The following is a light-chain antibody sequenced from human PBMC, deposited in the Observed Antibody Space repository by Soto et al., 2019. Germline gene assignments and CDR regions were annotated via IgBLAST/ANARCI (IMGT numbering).Light chain of an antibody. Sequence: EIVLTQSPGNLSLSPGERATLSCRASQSVSSSYLAWYQQKPGQAPRLLIYGASSRATGIPDRFSGSGSGRDFTLTISRLEPEDFAVYYCQQYGSSLLFTFGPGTKVDIK. V-gene: IGKV3-20*01. CDR2: GAS. J-gene: IGKJ3*01. CDR3: QQYGSSLLFT. CDR1: QSVSSSY.